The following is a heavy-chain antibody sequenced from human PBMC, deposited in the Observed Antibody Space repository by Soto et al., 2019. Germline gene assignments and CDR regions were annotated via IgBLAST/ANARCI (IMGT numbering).Heavy chain of an antibody. CDR3: ARALSRYSGYDLDAFDI. CDR1: GFTFSSYG. J-gene: IGHJ3*02. V-gene: IGHV3-21*01. CDR2: ISSSGSYI. Sequence: PGGSLRLSCAASGFTFSSYGMHWVRQAPGKGLEWVSPISSSGSYIYYADSVKGRFTISRDTAKNSLSLQMNSLRAEDTAVYYCARALSRYSGYDLDAFDIWGQGTMVTVS. D-gene: IGHD5-12*01.